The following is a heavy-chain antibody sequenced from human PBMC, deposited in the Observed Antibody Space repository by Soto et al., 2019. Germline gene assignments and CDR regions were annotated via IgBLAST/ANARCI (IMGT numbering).Heavy chain of an antibody. V-gene: IGHV3-11*01. J-gene: IGHJ3*02. CDR1: GFTFSDYY. CDR2: ISSSGSTI. D-gene: IGHD1-26*01. CDR3: ALTWGAANAFDI. Sequence: PGGSLRLSCAASGFTFSDYYMSWIRQAPGRGLEWVSYISSSGSTIYYADSVKGRCTISRDNAKNSLYLQMNSLRAEDTAVYYCALTWGAANAFDIWGQGTMVTVSS.